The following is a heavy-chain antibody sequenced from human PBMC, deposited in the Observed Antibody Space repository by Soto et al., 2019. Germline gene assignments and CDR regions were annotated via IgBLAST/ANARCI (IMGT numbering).Heavy chain of an antibody. CDR1: GGSISSGGYS. V-gene: IGHV4-30-2*01. CDR2: IYHSGST. CDR3: ARAHYTAEDAFDI. Sequence: SEPLSLTCAVSGGSISSGGYSWSWIRQPPGKGLEWIGYIYHSGSTYYNPSLKSRVTISVDRSKNQFSLKLSSVTAADTVVYYCARAHYTAEDAFDIWGQGTMVTVSS. D-gene: IGHD3-3*01. J-gene: IGHJ3*02.